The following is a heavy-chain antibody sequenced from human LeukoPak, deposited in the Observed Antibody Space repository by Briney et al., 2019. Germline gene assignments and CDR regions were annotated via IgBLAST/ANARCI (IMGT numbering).Heavy chain of an antibody. CDR2: IYSSGTT. D-gene: IGHD3-22*01. CDR3: ARQRANYYDSSGYYYPLYYYYYMDV. V-gene: IGHV4-59*08. CDR1: GGSFSGYY. Sequence: SETLSLTCTVSGGSFSGYYWTWIRQPTGKALEWIGYIYSSGTTNYNPSLKSRVTISLDTSKNHFSLRLSSVTAADTAVYYCARQRANYYDSSGYYYPLYYYYYMDVWGKGTTVTVSS. J-gene: IGHJ6*03.